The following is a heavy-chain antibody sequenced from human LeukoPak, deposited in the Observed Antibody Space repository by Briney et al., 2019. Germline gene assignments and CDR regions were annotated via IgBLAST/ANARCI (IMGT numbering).Heavy chain of an antibody. D-gene: IGHD6-19*01. Sequence: SETLSLTCAVYGGSFSGYYWSWIRQPPGKGLEWIGEINHSGSTNYNPSLKSRVTISVDTSKNQFSLKLSSVTAADTAVYYCASSIAVAGTYLNDYWGQGTLVTVSS. CDR2: INHSGST. J-gene: IGHJ4*02. CDR3: ASSIAVAGTYLNDY. CDR1: GGSFSGYY. V-gene: IGHV4-34*01.